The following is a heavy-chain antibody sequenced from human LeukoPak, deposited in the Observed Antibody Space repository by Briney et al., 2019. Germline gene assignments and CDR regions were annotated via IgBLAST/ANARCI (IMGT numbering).Heavy chain of an antibody. CDR3: ARVGSGWYYFDD. D-gene: IGHD6-19*01. Sequence: GGSLRLSCAASGFTFSSYSMHWVRQAPGKGLEWVSSISSSSSYIYYGDSVKGRCTNSRDNAKNSLYLQMNSLRAEETAVYYCARVGSGWYYFDDWGQGTLVTVPS. CDR1: GFTFSSYS. J-gene: IGHJ4*02. CDR2: ISSSSSYI. V-gene: IGHV3-21*01.